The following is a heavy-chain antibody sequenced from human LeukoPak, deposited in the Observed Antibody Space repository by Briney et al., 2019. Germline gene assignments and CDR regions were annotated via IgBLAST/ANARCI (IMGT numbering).Heavy chain of an antibody. V-gene: IGHV3-15*01. CDR3: TTDLPVAVAWEFDY. CDR2: IKSKTDGGTT. CDR1: GFTFSNAW. D-gene: IGHD6-19*01. Sequence: PGGSLRLSCAASGFTFSNAWMNWVRQAPGKGLEWVGRIKSKTDGGTTDYAAPVKGRFTISRDDSKNTLYLQMNSLKTEDTAVYYCTTDLPVAVAWEFDYWGQGTLVTVSS. J-gene: IGHJ4*02.